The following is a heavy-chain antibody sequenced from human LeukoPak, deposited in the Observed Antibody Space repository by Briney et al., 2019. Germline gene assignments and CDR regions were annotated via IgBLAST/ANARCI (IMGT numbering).Heavy chain of an antibody. Sequence: SETLSLTCTVSGGSISSYYWSWIRQPAGKGLEWIGRIYTSGSTNYNPSLKSRVTISVDTSKNQFSLKLSSVTAADTAVYYCARSKSHYDILTGYTLGTFDIWGQGTMVTVSS. CDR3: ARSKSHYDILTGYTLGTFDI. V-gene: IGHV4-4*07. J-gene: IGHJ3*02. CDR1: GGSISSYY. D-gene: IGHD3-9*01. CDR2: IYTSGST.